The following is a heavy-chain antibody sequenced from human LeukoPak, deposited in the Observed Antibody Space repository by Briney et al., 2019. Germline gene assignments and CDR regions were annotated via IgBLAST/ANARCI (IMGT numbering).Heavy chain of an antibody. Sequence: PSETLSLICTVSGGVVSNGSYYWSWIRQPPGQGLEWIGYIHYSGSTKYNPSLKSRVTMSVDTSKNQFSLKVTSVTAADTAIYYCTRTNYGDYNWFDPWGQGTLVTVSS. D-gene: IGHD4-17*01. V-gene: IGHV4-61*01. CDR2: IHYSGST. J-gene: IGHJ5*02. CDR1: GGVVSNGSYY. CDR3: TRTNYGDYNWFDP.